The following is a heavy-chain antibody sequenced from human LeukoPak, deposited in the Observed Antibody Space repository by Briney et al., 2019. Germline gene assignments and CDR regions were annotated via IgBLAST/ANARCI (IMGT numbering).Heavy chain of an antibody. V-gene: IGHV3-23*01. CDR2: IGPTGTDR. CDR1: GFTFSSCG. D-gene: IGHD3-22*01. J-gene: IGHJ4*02. Sequence: GSLRLSCAASGFTFSSCGFNWVRQAPGKGLEWVSSIGPTGTDRYYADSVRGRFTISRDNSKNTLYLQMSRLRAEDTAVYYCAKDRPNYHESNGHYYRPNGDYWGQGTLVTVSS. CDR3: AKDRPNYHESNGHYYRPNGDY.